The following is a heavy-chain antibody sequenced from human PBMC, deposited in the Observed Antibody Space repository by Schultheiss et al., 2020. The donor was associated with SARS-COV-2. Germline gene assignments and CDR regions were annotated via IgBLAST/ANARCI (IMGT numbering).Heavy chain of an antibody. D-gene: IGHD4-17*01. Sequence: SVKVSCKASGYTFTSYGISWVRQAPGQGLEWMGGIIPIFGTANYAQKFQGRVTITADESTSTAYMELSSLRSDDTAVYYCARERGATVKNAFDIWGQGTMVTVSS. J-gene: IGHJ3*02. V-gene: IGHV1-69*13. CDR2: IIPIFGTA. CDR1: GYTFTSYG. CDR3: ARERGATVKNAFDI.